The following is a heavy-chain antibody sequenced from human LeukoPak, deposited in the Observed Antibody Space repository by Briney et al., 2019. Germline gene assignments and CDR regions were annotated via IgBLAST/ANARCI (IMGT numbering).Heavy chain of an antibody. CDR2: MNANSGDT. Sequence: PSVKVSCKASGYIFTSYDINWVRQATGQGIEWMGWMNANSGDTGYAQKFQGRVTMTRNTSISTAYMELSSLRSEDTAIYYCARGGTYLPFGYWGQGTLVIVCS. CDR1: GYIFTSYD. J-gene: IGHJ4*02. CDR3: ARGGTYLPFGY. V-gene: IGHV1-8*01. D-gene: IGHD3-10*01.